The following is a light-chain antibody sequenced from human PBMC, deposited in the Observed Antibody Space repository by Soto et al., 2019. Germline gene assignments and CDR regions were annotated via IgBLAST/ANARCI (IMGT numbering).Light chain of an antibody. Sequence: EVVLTQSPATLSVSPGDRATLSCRASQSVSRNLAWYQQKPGQAPRLLIYGASTRATGVPARFSGSGSATEFTLSLSSLQSEDVAVYYCQQYGDSPPETFGQGTKLEI. CDR3: QQYGDSPPET. CDR2: GAS. J-gene: IGKJ2*01. V-gene: IGKV3-15*01. CDR1: QSVSRN.